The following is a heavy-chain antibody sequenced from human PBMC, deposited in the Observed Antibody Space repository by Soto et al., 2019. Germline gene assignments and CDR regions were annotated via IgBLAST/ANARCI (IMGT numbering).Heavy chain of an antibody. J-gene: IGHJ4*02. D-gene: IGHD3-10*01. CDR1: GFSFSSYA. CDR2: IGASGGST. CDR3: AKDPGFSAPTAFDY. Sequence: EVQLLQSGGGLVQPGGSLRLSCASSGFSFSSYAMSWVRQAPGKGLEWVSGIGASGGSTYYTDSVKGRFTIARDSSKNTVYLQMNILRAEDTAVYFCAKDPGFSAPTAFDYWGLGTQVTVSS. V-gene: IGHV3-23*01.